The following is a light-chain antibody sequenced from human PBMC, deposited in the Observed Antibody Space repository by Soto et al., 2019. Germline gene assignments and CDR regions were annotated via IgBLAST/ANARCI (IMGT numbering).Light chain of an antibody. Sequence: DLVMTQSPLSLPVTPGEPASISCRSSQSLLHSNGYNYLDWYLQKPGQSPQLLIYLGSNRASGVPDRFSGSGSGTDFTLKISRVEAEDVGVYYCMQALQTPRTFGQGPKLEIK. CDR3: MQALQTPRT. J-gene: IGKJ2*01. CDR2: LGS. CDR1: QSLLHSNGYNY. V-gene: IGKV2-28*01.